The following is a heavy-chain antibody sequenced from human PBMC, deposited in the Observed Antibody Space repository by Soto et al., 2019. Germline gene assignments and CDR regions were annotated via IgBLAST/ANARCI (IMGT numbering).Heavy chain of an antibody. J-gene: IGHJ3*02. CDR2: TWNDGSNK. D-gene: IGHD1-1*01. CDR1: GFTCSTYG. Sequence: QVQLVESGGGVVQPGRSLRLSCVASGFTCSTYGMHCVRQAPGKGLEWVAMTWNDGSNKYYTDSMKERFTISRDNSKNTLYLQMNSLTDEDSAVYYCTTELNDMQAFDIWGQGTMVTVSS. V-gene: IGHV3-33*01. CDR3: TTELNDMQAFDI.